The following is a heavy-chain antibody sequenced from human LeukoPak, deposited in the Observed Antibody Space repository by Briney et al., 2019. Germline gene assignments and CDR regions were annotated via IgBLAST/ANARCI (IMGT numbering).Heavy chain of an antibody. D-gene: IGHD3-22*01. V-gene: IGHV1-18*01. CDR1: GGTFSSYA. J-gene: IGHJ4*02. CDR2: ISAYNGNT. CDR3: ARVPMIVVVITPLGYFDY. Sequence: ASVKVSCKASGGTFSSYAISWVRQAPGQELEWMGWISAYNGNTNYAQKLQGRVTMTTDTSTSTAYMELRSLRSDDTAVYYCARVPMIVVVITPLGYFDYWGQGTLVTVSS.